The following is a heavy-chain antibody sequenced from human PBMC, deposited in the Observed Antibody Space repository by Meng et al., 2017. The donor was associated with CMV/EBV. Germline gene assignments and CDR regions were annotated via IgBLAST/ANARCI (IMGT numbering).Heavy chain of an antibody. CDR3: ARVGRTSCYDY. V-gene: IGHV4-30-4*08. CDR1: GGSISSGDYY. CDR2: IYYSGST. D-gene: IGHD2-2*01. J-gene: IGHJ4*02. Sequence: QGQLQESGPGLVKPSTTLSLTCMVYGGSISSGDYYWSWIRQPPGKGLEWIGYIYYSGSTYYNPSLKSRVTISVDTSKNQFSLKLSSVTAADTAVYYCARVGRTSCYDYWGQGTLVTVSS.